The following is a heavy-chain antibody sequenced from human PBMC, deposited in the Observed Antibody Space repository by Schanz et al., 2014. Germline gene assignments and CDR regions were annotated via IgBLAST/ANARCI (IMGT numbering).Heavy chain of an antibody. V-gene: IGHV3-23*01. CDR1: GFVFRTFA. J-gene: IGHJ3*01. CDR2: ITGSGSKT. CDR3: ATDLTAVDYDAIGL. D-gene: IGHD4-17*01. Sequence: EVQLLESGGTVVQPGGSLRVSCAASGFVFRTFAMYRVRQAPGKGLEWVSAITGSGSKTYYADSVKGRFTIARDNSKNTLFLQMDSLRVEDTAVYYCATDLTAVDYDAIGLWGQGTMVTVSS.